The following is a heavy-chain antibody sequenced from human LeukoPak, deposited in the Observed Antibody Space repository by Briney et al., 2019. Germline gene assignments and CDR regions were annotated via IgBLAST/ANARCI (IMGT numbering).Heavy chain of an antibody. CDR3: TTETDIVYFDY. D-gene: IGHD3-16*02. CDR2: IKSKTDGGTT. CDR1: GFTFSNAW. Sequence: GGSLRLSCAASGFTFSNAWMSWVRQAPGKGLEWVGRIKSKTDGGTTDYAAPVEGRFTISRDDSKNTLYLQMNSLKTEDTAVYYCTTETDIVYFDYWGQGTLVTVSS. J-gene: IGHJ4*02. V-gene: IGHV3-15*01.